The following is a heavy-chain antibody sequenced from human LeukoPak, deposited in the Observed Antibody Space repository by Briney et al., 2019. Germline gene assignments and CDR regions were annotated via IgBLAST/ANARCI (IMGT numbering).Heavy chain of an antibody. J-gene: IGHJ4*02. CDR1: GFTFSTYA. Sequence: GSLRLSWSASGFTFSTYAMHWVRQAPGKGLEWIGYIYSRGLTRGSTNYNPSLKSRVTISVDTSKNHFSLKLSSVTAADTAVYYCAGDQEDSGSYYRYFDYWGQGTLVTVSS. CDR3: AGDQEDSGSYYRYFDY. CDR2: IYSRGLTRGST. D-gene: IGHD1-26*01. V-gene: IGHV4-59*01.